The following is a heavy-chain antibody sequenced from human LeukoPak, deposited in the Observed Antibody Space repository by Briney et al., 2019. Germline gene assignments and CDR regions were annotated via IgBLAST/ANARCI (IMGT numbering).Heavy chain of an antibody. V-gene: IGHV4-34*01. D-gene: IGHD6-6*01. CDR1: GGPFSGYY. CDR3: ARAWAARKGTNYYMDV. Sequence: SETLSLTCAVYGGPFSGYYWSWLRQPPGKGLEWIGEINHSGSTNYNPSLKSRVTISVDTSKNQFSLKLSSVTAADTAVYYCARAWAARKGTNYYMDVWGKGTTVTVSS. J-gene: IGHJ6*03. CDR2: INHSGST.